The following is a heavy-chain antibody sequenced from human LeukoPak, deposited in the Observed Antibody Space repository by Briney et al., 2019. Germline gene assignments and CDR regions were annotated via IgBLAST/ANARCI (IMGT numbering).Heavy chain of an antibody. Sequence: PGGFLRLSCAASGFTFSSYSMNWVRQAPGKGLEWVSYISSSSSTIYYADSVKGRFTISRDNAKNSLYLQMNSLRAEDTALYYCAKDATYDSSGCDYWGQGTLVTVSS. CDR1: GFTFSSYS. D-gene: IGHD3-22*01. J-gene: IGHJ4*02. CDR3: AKDATYDSSGCDY. CDR2: ISSSSSTI. V-gene: IGHV3-48*04.